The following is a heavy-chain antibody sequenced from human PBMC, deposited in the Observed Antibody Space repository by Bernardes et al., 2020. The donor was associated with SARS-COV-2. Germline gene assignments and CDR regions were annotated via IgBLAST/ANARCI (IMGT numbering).Heavy chain of an antibody. CDR1: GCTFSSYA. CDR2: ISYDGSNK. V-gene: IGHV3-30-3*01. CDR3: AKVGSVAVAGFDY. D-gene: IGHD6-19*01. J-gene: IGHJ4*02. Sequence: GGSLRLCCAASGCTFSSYAMHWVRQAPGKGLEWVAVISYDGSNKYYADSVKGRFTISRDNSKNTLYLQMNSLRAEDTAVYYCAKVGSVAVAGFDYWGQGTLVTVSS.